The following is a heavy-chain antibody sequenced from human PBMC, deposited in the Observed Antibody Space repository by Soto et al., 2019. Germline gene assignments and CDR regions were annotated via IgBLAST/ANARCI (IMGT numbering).Heavy chain of an antibody. J-gene: IGHJ4*02. CDR2: IKQDGSEK. CDR1: GFTFSSYW. D-gene: IGHD3-10*01. CDR3: AKRLSGSGYKEYFDY. V-gene: IGHV3-7*03. Sequence: GGSLRLSCVASGFTFSSYWMSWVRQAPGKGLEWVANIKQDGSEKYYVDSVKGRFTLSRDNSKNTLYLQMNSLRAEDTAVYYCAKRLSGSGYKEYFDYWGQGTLVTVSS.